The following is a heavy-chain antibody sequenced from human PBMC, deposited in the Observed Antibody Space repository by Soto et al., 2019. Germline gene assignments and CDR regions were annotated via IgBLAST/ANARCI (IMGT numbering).Heavy chain of an antibody. CDR2: INAGNGNT. CDR1: GYTFTSYA. CDR3: ARDYDFWSGPNWFDP. J-gene: IGHJ5*02. V-gene: IGHV1-3*01. D-gene: IGHD3-3*01. Sequence: SVKVSCKASGYTFTSYAMHWVRQAPGQRLEWMGWINAGNGNTRYSQKFQGRVTITRDTSASTAYMELSSLRSEDTAVYYCARDYDFWSGPNWFDPWGQGTLVTVSS.